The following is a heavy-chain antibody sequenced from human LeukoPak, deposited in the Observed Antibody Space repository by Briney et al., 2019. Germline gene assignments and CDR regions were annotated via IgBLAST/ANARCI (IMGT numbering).Heavy chain of an antibody. J-gene: IGHJ4*02. Sequence: PGGSLRLSCAAPGLTVISNYMSWVRQAPGKGLEWVGRIRSKANNYATAYAASVKGRFTISRDDSRNTAYLQMNSLKTEDTAVYYCTSLTDYWGQGTLVTVSS. CDR2: IRSKANNYAT. CDR3: TSLTDY. CDR1: GLTVISNY. D-gene: IGHD4/OR15-4a*01. V-gene: IGHV3-73*01.